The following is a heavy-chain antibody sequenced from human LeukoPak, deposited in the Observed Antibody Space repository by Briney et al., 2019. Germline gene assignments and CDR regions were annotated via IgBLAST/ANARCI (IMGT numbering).Heavy chain of an antibody. J-gene: IGHJ6*02. CDR3: ARDFGRPAYGSGSYGGYYGMDV. CDR2: MNPNSGGT. D-gene: IGHD3-10*01. V-gene: IGHV1-2*02. Sequence: ASVKVSCKASGYTFTGYYMHWVRQAPGQGLEWMGWMNPNSGGTNYAQKFQGRVTMTRDTSISTAYMELSRLRSDDTAVYYCARDFGRPAYGSGSYGGYYGMDVWGQGTTVTVSS. CDR1: GYTFTGYY.